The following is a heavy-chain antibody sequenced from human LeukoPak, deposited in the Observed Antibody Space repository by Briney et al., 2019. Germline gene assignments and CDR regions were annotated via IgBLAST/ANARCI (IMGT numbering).Heavy chain of an antibody. Sequence: EGSLRLSCAASGFTFSSYGMHWVRQAPGKGLEWVGFIRYDGSNKYYADSVKGRFTISRDNSKNTLYLQMNSLRAEDTAVYYCAKDPDSSGYYHEGDPIDYWGQGTLVTVSS. V-gene: IGHV3-30*02. CDR1: GFTFSSYG. CDR2: IRYDGSNK. CDR3: AKDPDSSGYYHEGDPIDY. J-gene: IGHJ4*02. D-gene: IGHD3-22*01.